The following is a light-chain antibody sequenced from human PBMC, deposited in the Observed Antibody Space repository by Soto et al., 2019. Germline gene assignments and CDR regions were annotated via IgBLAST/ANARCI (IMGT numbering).Light chain of an antibody. CDR2: EVS. CDR1: SSDVGDYND. CDR3: NSYTRSRSYV. V-gene: IGLV2-14*01. J-gene: IGLJ1*01. Sequence: QSALTQPASVSGSPGQSITISCTGTSSDVGDYNDVSWYQHHPGKAPKLMIFEVSNRPSGVSHRFSGSKSGNTASLTISGLRAEDEADYYCNSYTRSRSYVFGTGTKLTVL.